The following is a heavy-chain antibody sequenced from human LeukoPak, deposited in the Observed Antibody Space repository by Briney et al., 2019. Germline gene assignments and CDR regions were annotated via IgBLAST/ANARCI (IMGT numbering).Heavy chain of an antibody. Sequence: GESLKISCKGAGYSFTNYWIGWVRQMPGEGLEWMGIIYPGDSDTTYNPPFRGQVTISADKSINTAYLQWSSMKASDTAMYSCARHLIAASTTDRSPFDIWGQGTMVTVSS. V-gene: IGHV5-51*01. D-gene: IGHD6-13*01. CDR1: GYSFTNYW. J-gene: IGHJ3*02. CDR2: IYPGDSDT. CDR3: ARHLIAASTTDRSPFDI.